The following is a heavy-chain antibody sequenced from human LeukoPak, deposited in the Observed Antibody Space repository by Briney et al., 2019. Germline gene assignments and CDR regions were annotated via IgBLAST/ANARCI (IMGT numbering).Heavy chain of an antibody. V-gene: IGHV3-21*01. CDR3: ARGRGDSSGYYSIKDY. J-gene: IGHJ4*02. D-gene: IGHD3-22*01. Sequence: GGSLRLSCAASGFTFSSYSMNWVRQAPGKGLEWVSSISSSSSYIYYADSVKGRFTISRDNAKNSLYLQMNSLRAEDTAVYYCARGRGDSSGYYSIKDYWGQGTLVTVSS. CDR2: ISSSSSYI. CDR1: GFTFSSYS.